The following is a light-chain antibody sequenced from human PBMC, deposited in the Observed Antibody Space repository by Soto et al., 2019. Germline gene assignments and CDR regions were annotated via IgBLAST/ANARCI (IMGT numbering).Light chain of an antibody. CDR2: EVS. Sequence: QSVLTQPASVSGSPGQSITISCTGTTSDVGGHNYVSWYQQHPGKAPKLMIYEVSNRPSGVSYRFSGSKSGNTASLTISGLQADDEADYYCSSYASSNTLVFGGGTKLTVL. J-gene: IGLJ2*01. CDR3: SSYASSNTLV. CDR1: TSDVGGHNY. V-gene: IGLV2-14*01.